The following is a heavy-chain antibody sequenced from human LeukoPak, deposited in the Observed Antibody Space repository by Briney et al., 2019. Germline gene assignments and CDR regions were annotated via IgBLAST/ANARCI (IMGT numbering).Heavy chain of an antibody. CDR1: GGSISSSSSY. Sequence: PSETLSLTCTVSGGSISSSSSYWGWIRQPPGKGLEWVGSVYYSGNTYYNPSLESRVTVSVDTSKNQFSLKLSSVTAADTAVHYCARHLPGWYYFDYWGQGTRVTVSS. CDR3: ARHLPGWYYFDY. J-gene: IGHJ4*02. V-gene: IGHV4-39*01. D-gene: IGHD6-19*01. CDR2: VYYSGNT.